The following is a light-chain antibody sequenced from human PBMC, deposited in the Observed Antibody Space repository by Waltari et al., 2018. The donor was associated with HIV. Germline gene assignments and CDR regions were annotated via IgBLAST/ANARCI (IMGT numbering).Light chain of an antibody. CDR3: HQYNSNPPT. CDR1: LQITPY. V-gene: IGKV1-16*01. Sequence: DVRMPQSPASLSASVGDRVTITCRSSLQITPYVAWVQQRPGAAPRSLIYDASTLLSGVPSRFSGSGSGSDFTLTISNVQPEDSATYYCHQYNSNPPTFGQGTRLE. J-gene: IGKJ5*01. CDR2: DAS.